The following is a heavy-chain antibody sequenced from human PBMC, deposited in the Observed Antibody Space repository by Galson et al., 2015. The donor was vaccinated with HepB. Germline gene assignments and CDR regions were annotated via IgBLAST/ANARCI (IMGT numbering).Heavy chain of an antibody. CDR1: GFTFSSYW. CDR3: ARLYWFGETDNWFDP. J-gene: IGHJ5*02. Sequence: SLRLSCAASGFTFSSYWMSWVRQAPGKGLEWVANIKQDGSEKYYVDSVKGRFTISRDNAKNSLYLQMNSLRAEDTAVYYCARLYWFGETDNWFDPWGQGTLVTVSS. D-gene: IGHD3-10*01. V-gene: IGHV3-7*03. CDR2: IKQDGSEK.